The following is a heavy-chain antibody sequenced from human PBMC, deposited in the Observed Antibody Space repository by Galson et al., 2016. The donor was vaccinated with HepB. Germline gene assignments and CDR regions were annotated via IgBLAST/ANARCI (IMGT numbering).Heavy chain of an antibody. D-gene: IGHD3-3*01. CDR2: IYYTGST. J-gene: IGHJ5*02. CDR1: GGSLISRNW. V-gene: IGHV4-4*02. CDR3: ARDVSYDFWSGYYCRFDT. Sequence: ETLSLTCAVSGGSLISRNWWSWVRQPPGKGLEWIGNIYYTGSTYYNPSLKNRVSISVDTSKDQFSLKLRSVTAADTAVYYCARDVSYDFWSGYYCRFDTWGQGTLVTVSS.